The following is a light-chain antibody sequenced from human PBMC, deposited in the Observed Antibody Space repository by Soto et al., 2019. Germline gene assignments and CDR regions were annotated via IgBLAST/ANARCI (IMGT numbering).Light chain of an antibody. J-gene: IGKJ5*01. V-gene: IGKV1-33*01. CDR2: DAS. Sequence: DIQMTQSPSSMSASVAERVTITCQASQNINNYLNWYQQKPGRAPKLLIYDASNLEAGVPSRFRGSGSGTDFTFTISRLQPEDIATYYCQQYENLPTFGQGTRLVMK. CDR3: QQYENLPT. CDR1: QNINNY.